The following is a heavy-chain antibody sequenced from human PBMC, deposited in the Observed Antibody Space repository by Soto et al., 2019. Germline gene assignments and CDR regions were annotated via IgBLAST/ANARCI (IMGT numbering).Heavy chain of an antibody. D-gene: IGHD1-26*01. CDR2: IYYSGST. J-gene: IGHJ4*02. V-gene: IGHV4-30-4*01. CDR3: AREHPPYVVGATIGYFDY. Sequence: PSETLSLTCTVSGGSISSGDYYWSWIRQPPGKGLEWIGYIYYSGSTYYNPSLKSRVTISVDTSKNQFSLKLSSVTAADTAVYYCAREHPPYVVGATIGYFDYWGQGTLVTVSS. CDR1: GGSISSGDYY.